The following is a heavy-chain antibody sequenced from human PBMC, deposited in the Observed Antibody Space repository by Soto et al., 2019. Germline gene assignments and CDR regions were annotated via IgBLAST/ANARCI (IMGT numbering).Heavy chain of an antibody. CDR1: GYTFTSYD. Sequence: QVQLVQSGAEVKKPGASVKVSCKASGYTFTSYDINWVRQATGQGLEWMGWMNPNSGNTGYAQKCQGRVTMTRNTSRRTGYMELSSLRSEDTAVYYCACVAGTTMGDCWGQGTLVTVSS. J-gene: IGHJ4*02. D-gene: IGHD1-7*01. V-gene: IGHV1-8*01. CDR2: MNPNSGNT. CDR3: ACVAGTTMGDC.